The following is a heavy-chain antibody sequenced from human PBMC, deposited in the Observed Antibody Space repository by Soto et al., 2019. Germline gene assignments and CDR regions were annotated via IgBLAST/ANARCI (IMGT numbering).Heavy chain of an antibody. V-gene: IGHV3-11*06. CDR1: GFTFSDYY. Sequence: PGGSLRLSCAASGFTFSDYYMSWIRQAPGKGLEWVSYISSSSSYTNYADSVKGRFTISRDNAKNSLYLQMNRLRAEDTAVYYCARGGYSSSWNDPHFDYWGQGTLVTVYS. CDR2: ISSSSSYT. J-gene: IGHJ4*02. CDR3: ARGGYSSSWNDPHFDY. D-gene: IGHD6-13*01.